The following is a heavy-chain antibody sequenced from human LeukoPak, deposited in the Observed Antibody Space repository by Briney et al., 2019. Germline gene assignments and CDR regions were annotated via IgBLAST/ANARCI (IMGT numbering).Heavy chain of an antibody. V-gene: IGHV3-30*03. CDR1: GFAFSRYG. CDR2: MSMDGTNK. J-gene: IGHJ4*02. CDR3: ARGPSALDY. D-gene: IGHD4/OR15-4a*01. Sequence: GGSLRLSCAASGFAFSRYGMHWVRQAPGKGLEGVALMSMDGTNKNHADSVKGRFAISRDNSNNTLYLQMSSLRAEDTAVYYCARGPSALDYWGQGTLVTVSS.